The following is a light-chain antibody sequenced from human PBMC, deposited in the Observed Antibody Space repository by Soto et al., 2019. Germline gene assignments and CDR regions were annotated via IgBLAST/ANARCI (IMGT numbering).Light chain of an antibody. J-gene: IGLJ2*01. V-gene: IGLV1-47*01. CDR3: AAWHDSLTIL. CDR1: SSNIASYS. CDR2: ENN. Sequence: QSVLTQPPSASGTPGQTGTISCSGSSSNIASYSVYWYQQRPGTAPKLLIYENNQRPSGVPDRFSGSKSDTSASLAVAGLGSGDEADYYWAAWHDSLTILFGGGTKLTVL.